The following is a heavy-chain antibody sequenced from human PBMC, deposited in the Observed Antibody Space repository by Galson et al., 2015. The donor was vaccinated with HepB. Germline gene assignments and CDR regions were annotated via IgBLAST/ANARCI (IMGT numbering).Heavy chain of an antibody. CDR2: ISYDGSNK. J-gene: IGHJ4*02. Sequence: SLRLSCAASGFTFSSYAMHWVRQAPGKGLEWVAVISYDGSNKYYADSVKGRFTISRDNSKNTLYLQMNSLRAEDTAVYYCARVVGLWFGELSDYWGQGTLVTVSS. CDR1: GFTFSSYA. D-gene: IGHD3-10*01. CDR3: ARVVGLWFGELSDY. V-gene: IGHV3-30*04.